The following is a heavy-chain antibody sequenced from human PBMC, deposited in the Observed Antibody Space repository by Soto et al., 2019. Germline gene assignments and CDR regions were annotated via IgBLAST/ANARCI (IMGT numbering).Heavy chain of an antibody. CDR1: GFTFSSYA. V-gene: IGHV3-23*01. D-gene: IGHD3-22*01. CDR3: AKDEGFHTMIVVGIDY. CDR2: ISGSGGST. Sequence: PGGSLRLSCAASGFTFSSYAMSWVRQAPGKGLEWVSAISGSGGSTYYADSVKGRFTISRDNSKNTLYLQMNSLRAEDTAVYYCAKDEGFHTMIVVGIDYWGQGTLVTVSS. J-gene: IGHJ4*02.